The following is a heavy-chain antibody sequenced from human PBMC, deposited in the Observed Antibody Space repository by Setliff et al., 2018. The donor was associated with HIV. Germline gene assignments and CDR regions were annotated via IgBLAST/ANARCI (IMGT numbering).Heavy chain of an antibody. Sequence: ASVKVSCKASAYTFTDYYIHWVQQAPGKGLEWMGRVDPEDGATVYVEKFQGRVTITADTSTDTAYMELSGLRSEDTALYYCATDPDSVVVGAGYWGQGTLVTVSS. CDR3: ATDPDSVVVGAGY. CDR1: AYTFTDYY. CDR2: VDPEDGAT. D-gene: IGHD2-21*01. J-gene: IGHJ4*02. V-gene: IGHV1-69-2*01.